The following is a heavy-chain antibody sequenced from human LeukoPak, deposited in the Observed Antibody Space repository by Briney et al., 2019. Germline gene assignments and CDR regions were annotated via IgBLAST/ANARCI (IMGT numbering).Heavy chain of an antibody. CDR2: IWNDGSNK. D-gene: IGHD3-22*01. J-gene: IGHJ4*02. Sequence: GGSLRLSCAAAGFTFSSYGLHWVRQAPGKGLEWVAVIWNDGSNKHYSDSVKGRFTISRDNSRNTLSLQMNTLRAEDTAVYYCAKAWGSRLEVVNEWGQGTLVTVSS. CDR1: GFTFSSYG. V-gene: IGHV3-33*06. CDR3: AKAWGSRLEVVNE.